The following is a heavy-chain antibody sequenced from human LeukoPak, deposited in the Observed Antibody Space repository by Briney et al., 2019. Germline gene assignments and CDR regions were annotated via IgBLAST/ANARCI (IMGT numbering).Heavy chain of an antibody. CDR1: GGSIRSYY. CDR3: ARQLSKWDGYNWIDY. CDR2: IYYSGST. D-gene: IGHD5-24*01. Sequence: PSETLSLTCTVSGGSIRSYYWSWIRQPPGKGLEWIAYIYYSGSTNYNPSLKSRVTISVDTSKNQFSLKLSSVTAADTAVYYCARQLSKWDGYNWIDYWGQGTLVTVSS. J-gene: IGHJ4*02. V-gene: IGHV4-59*08.